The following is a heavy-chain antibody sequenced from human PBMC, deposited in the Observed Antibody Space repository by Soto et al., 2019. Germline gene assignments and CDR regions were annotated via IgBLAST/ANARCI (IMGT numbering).Heavy chain of an antibody. J-gene: IGHJ6*02. CDR3: GRRAAYYYYGMDV. D-gene: IGHD2-15*01. V-gene: IGHV1-69*13. CDR2: IIPIFGTA. CDR1: GGTFSSYA. Sequence: ASVKVSCQASGGTFSSYAISWVRQAPGQGLEWMGGIIPIFGTANYAQKCQGRVTITAEESTSTAYMELSSLGSEDTAVYYCGRRAAYYYYGMDVWGQGTTVTVSS.